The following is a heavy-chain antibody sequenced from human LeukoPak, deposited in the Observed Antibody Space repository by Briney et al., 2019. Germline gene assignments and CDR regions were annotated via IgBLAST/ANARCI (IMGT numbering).Heavy chain of an antibody. D-gene: IGHD6-19*01. CDR2: IKEDGSDK. CDR3: ARNSGWFRFNY. CDR1: GFTFSNYW. J-gene: IGHJ4*02. V-gene: IGHV3-7*03. Sequence: GGSLRLSCAASGFTFSNYWMDWVRQSPGKGLEWVANIKEDGSDKYYVDSVKGRFTISRDNAKNSLYLQMNSLRAEDTAVYYCARNSGWFRFNYWGQGTLVTVSS.